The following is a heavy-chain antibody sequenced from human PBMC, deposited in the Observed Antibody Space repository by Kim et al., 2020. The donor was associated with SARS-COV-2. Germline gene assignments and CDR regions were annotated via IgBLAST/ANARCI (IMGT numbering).Heavy chain of an antibody. Sequence: SETLSLTCTVSGGSISSYYWSWIRQPPGKGLEWIGYIYYSGSTNYNPSLKSRVTISVDTSKNQFSLKLSSVTAADTAVYYCAGGNYYGSGSHGSTGLITWDYWGQGTLVTVSS. D-gene: IGHD3-10*01. J-gene: IGHJ4*02. CDR2: IYYSGST. CDR3: AGGNYYGSGSHGSTGLITWDY. CDR1: GGSISSYY. V-gene: IGHV4-59*01.